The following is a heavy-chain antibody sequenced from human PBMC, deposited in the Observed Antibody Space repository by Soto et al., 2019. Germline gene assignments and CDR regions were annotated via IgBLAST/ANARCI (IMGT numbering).Heavy chain of an antibody. CDR1: GYTFTSHW. CDR3: ARDHSNDKSVWWLDP. Sequence: ASLKVSCKASGYTFTSHWMHWVRQAPGQGLEWMGVINPSGGSTFYAQKFQGRVTMTRDTSTSTVYMELSSLRSEGTAMYYCARDHSNDKSVWWLDPWGQGTLVTVSS. D-gene: IGHD3-16*01. J-gene: IGHJ5*02. CDR2: INPSGGST. V-gene: IGHV1-46*03.